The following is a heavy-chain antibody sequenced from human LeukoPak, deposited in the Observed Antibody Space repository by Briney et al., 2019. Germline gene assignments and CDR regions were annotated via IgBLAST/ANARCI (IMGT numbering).Heavy chain of an antibody. CDR3: AISLKYSGSYSVDY. V-gene: IGHV1-18*01. J-gene: IGHJ4*02. CDR1: GYTFTNYG. Sequence: GASVKVSCKASGYTFTNYGITWVRQAPGQGLEWMGWISTYNANTNYAHNLQGRVTMSTATSTSTAYMELTSLSSDDTAVYYCAISLKYSGSYSVDYWGQGTLVTVSS. CDR2: ISTYNANT. D-gene: IGHD1-26*01.